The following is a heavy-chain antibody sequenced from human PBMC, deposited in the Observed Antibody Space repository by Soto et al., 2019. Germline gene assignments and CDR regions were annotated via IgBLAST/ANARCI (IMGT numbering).Heavy chain of an antibody. CDR2: IYHTGST. CDR3: TRPLDCITSSCNNWFAP. Sequence: LSLTCTASGDSIVTSNWWSWVRQPPGKGLEWIGEIYHTGSTNYNPSLRSRVTMSVDKSKNQFSLNLSSLTAAATAIYYCTRPLDCITSSCNNWFAPWGQGSLVTVFS. J-gene: IGHJ5*02. CDR1: GDSIVTSNW. D-gene: IGHD2-2*02. V-gene: IGHV4-4*02.